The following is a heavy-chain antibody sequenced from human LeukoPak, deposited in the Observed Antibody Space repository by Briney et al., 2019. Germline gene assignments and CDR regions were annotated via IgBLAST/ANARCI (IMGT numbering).Heavy chain of an antibody. CDR3: ARLLRDYDSSVAFDY. J-gene: IGHJ4*02. V-gene: IGHV1-69*06. D-gene: IGHD3-22*01. CDR1: GYTFTGYY. CDR2: IIPIFGTA. Sequence: SVKVSCKASGYTFTGYYMHWVRQAPGQGLEWMGGIIPIFGTANYAQKFQGRVTITADKSTSTAYMELSSLRSEDTAVYYCARLLRDYDSSVAFDYWGQGTLVTVSS.